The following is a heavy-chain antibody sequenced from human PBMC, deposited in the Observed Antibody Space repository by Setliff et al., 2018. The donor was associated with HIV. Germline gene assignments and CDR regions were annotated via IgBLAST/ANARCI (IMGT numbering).Heavy chain of an antibody. CDR3: ATVIGWNDATDC. Sequence: PSETLSLTCAVSGASISSYYWSWIRQPPGKGLEWIGYIYYSGSTSYNPSLKSRATISVGTSKNQLSLKVSSVTAADTAVYYCATVIGWNDATDCWGQGTLVTVSS. CDR1: GASISSYY. J-gene: IGHJ4*02. D-gene: IGHD1-1*01. V-gene: IGHV4-59*08. CDR2: IYYSGST.